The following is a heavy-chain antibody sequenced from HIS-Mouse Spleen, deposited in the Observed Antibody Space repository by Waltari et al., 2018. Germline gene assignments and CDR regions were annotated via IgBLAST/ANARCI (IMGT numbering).Heavy chain of an antibody. V-gene: IGHV4-39*07. D-gene: IGHD6-13*01. CDR1: GCSISLSIYY. CDR2: IYYSWST. Sequence: QLQLQESGPGLVKPSETLSLTGTVPGCSISLSIYYLGWFCHTPAKGLEWIGSIYYSWSTYYTPSLKSRVTISVDTSKNQFSLKLSSVTAADTAVYYCAREIPYSSSWYDWYFDLWGRGTLVTVSS. CDR3: AREIPYSSSWYDWYFDL. J-gene: IGHJ2*01.